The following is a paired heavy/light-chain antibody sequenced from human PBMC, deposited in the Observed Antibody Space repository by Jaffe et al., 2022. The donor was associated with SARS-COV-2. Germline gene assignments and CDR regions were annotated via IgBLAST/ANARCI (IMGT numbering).Light chain of an antibody. CDR2: GAS. Sequence: DIQMTQSPSSLSASVGDRVTITCRASQSINNYLNWYQQKAGKAPKLLIYGASSLQSGVPPRFSGSGSGTDFTLTISSLQPEDFATYYCQQSYSIPRTFGQGTKVEIK. V-gene: IGKV1-39*01. CDR3: QQSYSIPRT. CDR1: QSINNY. J-gene: IGKJ1*01.
Heavy chain of an antibody. CDR3: ATYSSWNGRFDR. J-gene: IGHJ4*02. CDR1: GGSISSSNW. Sequence: QVQLQESGPGLVKPSGTLSLTCAVSGGSISSSNWWSWVRQPPGKGLEWIGEIYDSGSTNYNPSLKSRVTISVDKSKNQFSLKLTSVTAADTAFYYCATYSSWNGRFDRWGQGTLVTVSS. D-gene: IGHD6-13*01. CDR2: IYDSGST. V-gene: IGHV4-4*02.